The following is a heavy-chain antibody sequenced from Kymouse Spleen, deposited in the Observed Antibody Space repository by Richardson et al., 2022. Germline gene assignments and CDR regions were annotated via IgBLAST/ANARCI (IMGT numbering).Heavy chain of an antibody. CDR3: ARRELEQFDY. D-gene: IGHD1-1*01,IGHD1-20*01,IGHD1-7*01. CDR2: INHSGST. V-gene: IGHV4-34*01. J-gene: IGHJ4*02. CDR1: GGSFSGYY. Sequence: QVQLQQWGAGLLKPSETLSLTCAVYGGSFSGYYWSWIRQPPGKGLEWIGEINHSGSTNYNPSLKSRVTISVDTSKNQFSLKLSSVTAADTAVYYCARRELEQFDYWGQGTLVTVSS.